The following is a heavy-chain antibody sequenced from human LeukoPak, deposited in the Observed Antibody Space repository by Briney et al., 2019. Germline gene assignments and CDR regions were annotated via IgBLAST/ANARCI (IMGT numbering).Heavy chain of an antibody. V-gene: IGHV3-11*01. J-gene: IGHJ4*02. CDR1: GFTFSDYY. D-gene: IGHD3-22*01. Sequence: GGSLRLSCAASGFTFSDYYMSWIRQTPEKGLEWISYISNSGSAIYYADSVKGRFTTSRDNSKNSLYLQLNSLRDVDTAVYFCARDRLPYYDTSGESSTDYWGQGILVTVSS. CDR3: ARDRLPYYDTSGESSTDY. CDR2: ISNSGSAI.